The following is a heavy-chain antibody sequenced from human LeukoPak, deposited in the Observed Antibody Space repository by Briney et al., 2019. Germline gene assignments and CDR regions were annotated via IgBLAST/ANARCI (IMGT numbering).Heavy chain of an antibody. CDR2: IVPIIGSP. Sequence: SVKVSCKASGGSFSTYPFTWVRQAPGQRLEWMGEIVPIIGSPNYTQTFQGRLAITADESTNTAYMELSGLKSDDTAVYYCAVVPQDIVVLPTAPSLDYWGPGTLVIVSS. CDR1: GGSFSTYP. D-gene: IGHD2-15*01. V-gene: IGHV1-69*01. J-gene: IGHJ4*02. CDR3: AVVPQDIVVLPTAPSLDY.